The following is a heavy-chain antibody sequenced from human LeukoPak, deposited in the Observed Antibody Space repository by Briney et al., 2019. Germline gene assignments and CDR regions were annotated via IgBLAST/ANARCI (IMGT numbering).Heavy chain of an antibody. CDR3: ARRYGDYNLDY. Sequence: SETLSLTCTVSGGSISNYYWSWIRQPPGKGLEWIGYIYYSGATSYNPSLKSRVTISVDTSKNQFSLKLRSVTAADTAVYYCARRYGDYNLDYWGQGNLVTVSS. V-gene: IGHV4-59*01. J-gene: IGHJ4*02. CDR1: GGSISNYY. D-gene: IGHD4-17*01. CDR2: IYYSGAT.